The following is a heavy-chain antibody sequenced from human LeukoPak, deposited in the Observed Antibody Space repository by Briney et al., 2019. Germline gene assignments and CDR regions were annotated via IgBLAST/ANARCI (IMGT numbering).Heavy chain of an antibody. D-gene: IGHD3-22*01. CDR3: AREALGYYDSSGYSYYFDY. J-gene: IGHJ4*02. Sequence: SVKVSCKASGYTFTGYYIHWVRQAPGQGLEWMGGIIPIFGTANYAQKFQGRVTITADESTSTAYMELSSLRSEDTAVYYCAREALGYYDSSGYSYYFDYWGQGTLVTVSS. CDR2: IIPIFGTA. CDR1: GYTFTGYY. V-gene: IGHV1-69*13.